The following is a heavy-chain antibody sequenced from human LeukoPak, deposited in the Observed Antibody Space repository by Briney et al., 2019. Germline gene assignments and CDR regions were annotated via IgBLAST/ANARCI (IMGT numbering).Heavy chain of an antibody. D-gene: IGHD3-22*01. CDR3: ARDTYYYDSSGYYPSDY. V-gene: IGHV1-2*02. J-gene: IGHJ4*02. CDR2: INPNSGGT. CDR1: GYTFTGYY. Sequence: ASVKVSCKASGYTFTGYYMHWVRQAPGQGLEWMGWINPNSGGTNYAQKFQGRDTMTRDTSISTAYMELSRLRSDDTAVYYCARDTYYYDSSGYYPSDYWGQGTLVTVSS.